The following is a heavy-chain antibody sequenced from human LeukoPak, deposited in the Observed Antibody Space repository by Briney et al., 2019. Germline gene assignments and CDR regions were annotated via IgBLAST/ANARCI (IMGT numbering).Heavy chain of an antibody. CDR3: ARGGIKSGLSPRTDYYGMDV. J-gene: IGHJ6*02. CDR1: GGSFSGYY. D-gene: IGHD3-10*01. Sequence: SETLSLTCAVYGGSFSGYYWSWIRQPPGKGLEWIGEINHSGSTNYNPSLESRVTISVDTSKNQFSLKLSSVTAADTAVYYCARGGIKSGLSPRTDYYGMDVWGQGTTVTVSS. V-gene: IGHV4-34*01. CDR2: INHSGST.